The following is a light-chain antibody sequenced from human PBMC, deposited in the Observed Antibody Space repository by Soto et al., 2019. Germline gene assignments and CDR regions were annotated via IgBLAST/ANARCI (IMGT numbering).Light chain of an antibody. CDR2: AAS. V-gene: IGKV1-39*01. J-gene: IGKJ5*01. CDR3: QQSYTTPIT. CDR1: QTISSH. Sequence: DIQMTQSPSSLSASVGDGVTITCRASQTISSHLNWYQQKPGKAPNLLVYAASSLQSGVPSRFTGSGSGTDFTLTISSLQPEDFATYFCQQSYTTPITFGQGTRLEIK.